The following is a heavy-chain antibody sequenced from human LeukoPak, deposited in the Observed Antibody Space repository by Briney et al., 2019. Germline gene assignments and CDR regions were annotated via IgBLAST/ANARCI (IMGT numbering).Heavy chain of an antibody. CDR2: IYSVGNT. CDR3: ARVFNIAAEDGYGMDV. J-gene: IGHJ6*02. V-gene: IGHV3-66*01. D-gene: IGHD6-13*01. Sequence: GGSLRLSCASSTFTVSSNYMSWVRQAPGKGLEWGSIIYSVGNTYYADSVKGRFTISRDNSKNTLYLQMNSLRVEDTAVYYCARVFNIAAEDGYGMDVWGQGTTVTVSS. CDR1: TFTVSSNY.